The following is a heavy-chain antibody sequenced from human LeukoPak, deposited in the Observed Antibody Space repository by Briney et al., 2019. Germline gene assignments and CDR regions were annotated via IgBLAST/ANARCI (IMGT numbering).Heavy chain of an antibody. D-gene: IGHD4-17*01. CDR1: GGSISSSSYY. J-gene: IGHJ4*02. Sequence: SETLSLTCTVSGGSISSSSYYWGWIRQPPGKGLEWIGSIYYSGSTYYNPSLKSRVTISVDTSKNQFSLKLSSVTAADTAVYYCARHRHPMTTAATRGDYLDYWGQGTLVTVSS. CDR2: IYYSGST. V-gene: IGHV4-39*01. CDR3: ARHRHPMTTAATRGDYLDY.